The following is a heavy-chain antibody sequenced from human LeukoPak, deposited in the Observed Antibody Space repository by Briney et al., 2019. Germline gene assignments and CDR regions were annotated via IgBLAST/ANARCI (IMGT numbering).Heavy chain of an antibody. CDR3: TRDQGYCSSTSCHNWFDP. CDR2: IRSKAYGGTT. CDR1: GFTFGDYA. D-gene: IGHD2-2*01. J-gene: IGHJ5*02. Sequence: PGRSLRLSCTASGFTFGDYAMSWVRQAPGKGLEWVGFIRSKAYGGTTEYAASVKGRFTISRDDSKSIAYLQMNSLKNEDTAVYYCTRDQGYCSSTSCHNWFDPWGQGTLVTVSS. V-gene: IGHV3-49*04.